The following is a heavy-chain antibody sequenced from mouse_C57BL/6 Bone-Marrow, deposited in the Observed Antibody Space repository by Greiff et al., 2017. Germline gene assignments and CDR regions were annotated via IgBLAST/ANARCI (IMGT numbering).Heavy chain of an antibody. V-gene: IGHV1-19*01. D-gene: IGHD2-4*01. Sequence: EVQLQQSGPVLVKPGASVKMSCKASGYTFTDYYMNWVKQSHGKSLEWIGVINPYNGGTSYNQKFKGKATLTVDKSSSTDYMELNSLTSEDSAVYYCARSEDYGYAMDYWGQGTSVTVSS. CDR3: ARSEDYGYAMDY. CDR1: GYTFTDYY. J-gene: IGHJ4*01. CDR2: INPYNGGT.